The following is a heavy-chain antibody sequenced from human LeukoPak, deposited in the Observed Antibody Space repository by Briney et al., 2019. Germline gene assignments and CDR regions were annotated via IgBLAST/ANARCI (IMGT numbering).Heavy chain of an antibody. J-gene: IGHJ6*03. Sequence: PGGSLRLSCAASGFAFSSYSMNWVRQAPGKGLEWVAVISYDGSNKYYADSVKGRFTISRDNSKNTLYLQMNSLRAEDTAVYYCVRWSNRDNCSGGSCYTYYYYYYYMDVWGKGTTVTVSS. CDR2: ISYDGSNK. CDR3: VRWSNRDNCSGGSCYTYYYYYYYMDV. CDR1: GFAFSSYS. V-gene: IGHV3-30*03. D-gene: IGHD2-15*01.